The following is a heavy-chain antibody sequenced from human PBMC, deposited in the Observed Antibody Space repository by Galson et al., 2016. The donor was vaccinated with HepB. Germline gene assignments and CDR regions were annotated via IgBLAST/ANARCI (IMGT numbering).Heavy chain of an antibody. CDR3: ARETTACAD. CDR2: ISWNSNNI. D-gene: IGHD1-7*01. V-gene: IGHV3-9*01. Sequence: SLRLSCAASGFTFDDYAMHWVRQAPGKGLEWVAGISWNSNNINYVDSVKGRFIISRDDAKNSLYLQMSSLRPEDTAMYYCARETTACADWGQGTLVTVSS. J-gene: IGHJ4*02. CDR1: GFTFDDYA.